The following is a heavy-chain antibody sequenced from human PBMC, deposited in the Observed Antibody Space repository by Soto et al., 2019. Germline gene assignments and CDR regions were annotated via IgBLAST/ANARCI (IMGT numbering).Heavy chain of an antibody. D-gene: IGHD5-12*01. CDR2: IYYSGST. V-gene: IGHV4-31*03. J-gene: IGHJ4*02. CDR3: ARVALLQRWLPLHDS. CDR1: GGSISSGGYY. Sequence: PSETLSLTCTVSGGSISSGGYYWSWIRQHPGKGLEWIGYIYYSGSTYYNPSLKSRVTLSVDTSKNQFSLKLSSVTAADTAVYYCARVALLQRWLPLHDSWGQGTLVTVSS.